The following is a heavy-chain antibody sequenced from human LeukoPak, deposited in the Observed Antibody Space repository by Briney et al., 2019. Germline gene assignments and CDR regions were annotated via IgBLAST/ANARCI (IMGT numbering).Heavy chain of an antibody. CDR1: GLSFSNYD. CDR2: IRSKANSYAT. CDR3: ARRAGAYSHPYDY. V-gene: IGHV3-73*01. J-gene: IGHJ4*02. Sequence: GGSLRLSCAVSGLSFSNYDMSWVRQASGKGLEWVGRIRSKANSYATAYAASVKGRFTISRDDSKNTAYLQMNSLRAEDTAVYYCARRAGAYSHPYDYWGQGTLVTVSS. D-gene: IGHD4/OR15-4a*01.